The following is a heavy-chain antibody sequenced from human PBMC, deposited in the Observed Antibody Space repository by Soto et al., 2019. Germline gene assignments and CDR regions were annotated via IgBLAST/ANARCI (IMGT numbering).Heavy chain of an antibody. J-gene: IGHJ1*01. Sequence: GASVKVSCKASGYTFTSYAMHWVRQAPGQRLEWMGWINAGNGNTKYSQKFQGRVTITRDTSASTAYMELSSLRSEDTAVYYCARCPDSDSSGYFADLTEYFQHWGQGTLVTVSS. V-gene: IGHV1-3*01. D-gene: IGHD3-22*01. CDR1: GYTFTSYA. CDR2: INAGNGNT. CDR3: ARCPDSDSSGYFADLTEYFQH.